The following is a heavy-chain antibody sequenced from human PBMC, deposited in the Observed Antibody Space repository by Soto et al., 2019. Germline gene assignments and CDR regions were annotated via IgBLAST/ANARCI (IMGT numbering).Heavy chain of an antibody. J-gene: IGHJ6*02. CDR3: ARDDDYYYGMDV. CDR2: IYYSGST. V-gene: IGHV4-39*07. Sequence: SETLSLTCSVSGGSIIRSSYYWVWIRQPPGKGLEWIGSIYYSGSTNYNPSLKSRVTMSVDTSKNQFSLKLSSVTAADTAVYYCARDDDYYYGMDVWGQGTTVTVSS. CDR1: GGSIIRSSYY.